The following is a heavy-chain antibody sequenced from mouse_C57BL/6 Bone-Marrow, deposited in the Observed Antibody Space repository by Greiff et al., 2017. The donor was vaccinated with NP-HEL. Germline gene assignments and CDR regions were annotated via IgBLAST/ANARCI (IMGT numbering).Heavy chain of an antibody. CDR2: IDPSDSYT. V-gene: IGHV1-69*01. Sequence: VQLQQSGAELVLPGASVKLSCKASGYTFTSYWMPWVKQRPGQGLEWIGEIDPSDSYTNYNQKFKGKSTLTVDNSSSTAYMQLSSLTSEDSAVYYCARKDYWGQGTTLTVSS. CDR1: GYTFTSYW. J-gene: IGHJ2*01. CDR3: ARKDY.